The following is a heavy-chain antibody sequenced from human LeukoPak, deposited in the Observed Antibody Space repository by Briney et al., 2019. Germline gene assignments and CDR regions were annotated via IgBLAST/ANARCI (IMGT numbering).Heavy chain of an antibody. D-gene: IGHD3-22*01. CDR2: ISSSGSTI. CDR3: ARSSVVVIDFDY. CDR1: GFTFSDYY. Sequence: PGGSLRLSCAASGFTFSDYYMSWIRQAPGEGLEWGSYISSSGSTIYYADSVKGRFTISRDNAKNSLYLQMNSLRAEDTAVYYCARSSVVVIDFDYWGQGTLVTVSS. V-gene: IGHV3-11*04. J-gene: IGHJ4*02.